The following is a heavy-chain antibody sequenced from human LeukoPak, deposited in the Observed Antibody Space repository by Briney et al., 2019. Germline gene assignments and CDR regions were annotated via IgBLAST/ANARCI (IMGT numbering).Heavy chain of an antibody. CDR3: ARNVVPTAQYYYYMDV. V-gene: IGHV1-2*02. J-gene: IGHJ6*03. CDR1: GYTFTGYY. Sequence: KPGESLKISCKGSGYTFTGYYMHWVRQAPGQGLEWMGWINPNSGGTNYAQKFQGRVTMTRDTSISTAYMELSRLRSDDTAVYYCARNVVPTAQYYYYMDVWGKGTTVTVSS. D-gene: IGHD2-2*01. CDR2: INPNSGGT.